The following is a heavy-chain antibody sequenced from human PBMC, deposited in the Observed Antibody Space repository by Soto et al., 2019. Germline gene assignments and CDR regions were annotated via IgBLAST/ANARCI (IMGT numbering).Heavy chain of an antibody. V-gene: IGHV1-46*01. CDR3: AREVGAAGGLFGMDV. D-gene: IGHD6-25*01. CDR1: GYTVSIFF. CDR2: INPSGGST. J-gene: IGHJ6*02. Sequence: QMQLVQSGAEVRKPGASVKISCKATGYTVSIFFVHWVRQAPGQGLEWMAVINPSGGSTTYAEKFQGRRSVTRDRSSRTVSMELTFLKSDDTAVYYCAREVGAAGGLFGMDVWGQGTTVTVSS.